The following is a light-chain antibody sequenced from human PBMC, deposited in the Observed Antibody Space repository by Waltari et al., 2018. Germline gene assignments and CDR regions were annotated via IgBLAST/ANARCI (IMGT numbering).Light chain of an antibody. CDR1: DTITKY. J-gene: IGKJ1*01. V-gene: IGKV1-39*01. CDR2: GAT. CDR3: QQSYNTPWT. Sequence: DIQMTQSPSSLSASVGDRVTITCRSSDTITKYLNWYQQRPTEAPNLLIHGATTLQSGVPSRFSGSESGTDFTLTISSLQPGDSGTYYCQQSYNTPWTLGQGTKIEVK.